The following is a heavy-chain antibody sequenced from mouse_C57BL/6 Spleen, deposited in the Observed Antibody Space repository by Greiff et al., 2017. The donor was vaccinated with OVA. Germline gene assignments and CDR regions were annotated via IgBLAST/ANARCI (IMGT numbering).Heavy chain of an antibody. CDR3: ARGTRDGGVFDY. CDR1: GFTFSSYA. D-gene: IGHD3-3*01. Sequence: EVQVVESGGGLVKPGGSLKLSCAASGFTFSSYAMSWVRQTPEKRLEWVATISDGGSYTYYPDNVKGRFTISRDNAKNNLYLQMSHLKSEDTALYYCARGTRDGGVFDYWGQGTTLTVSS. J-gene: IGHJ2*01. CDR2: ISDGGSYT. V-gene: IGHV5-4*01.